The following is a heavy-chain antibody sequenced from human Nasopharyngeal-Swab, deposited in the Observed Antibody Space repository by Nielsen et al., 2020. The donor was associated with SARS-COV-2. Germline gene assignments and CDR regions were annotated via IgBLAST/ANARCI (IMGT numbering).Heavy chain of an antibody. CDR1: GFTFSNSA. CDR3: AKDLGVESPLWFDY. V-gene: IGHV3-23*01. D-gene: IGHD4-23*01. J-gene: IGHJ4*02. Sequence: GGSLRLSCSVSGFTFSNSALCWVRQAPGKGLEWVSAISISGATTFYAESVKGRFTISRDNSKNTLYLQMSSLRAEDTAIYYCAKDLGVESPLWFDYWGQGTLLTVSS. CDR2: ISISGATT.